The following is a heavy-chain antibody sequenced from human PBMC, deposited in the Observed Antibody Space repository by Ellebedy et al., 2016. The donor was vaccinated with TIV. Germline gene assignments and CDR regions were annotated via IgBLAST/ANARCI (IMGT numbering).Heavy chain of an antibody. CDR2: INPDSGGT. J-gene: IGHJ6*02. CDR3: ARVRRGSSGMDV. D-gene: IGHD6-13*01. CDR1: GYTFTSYY. Sequence: ASVKVSCKASGYTFTSYYLHWVRQAPGRGLEWMGWINPDSGGTNFAQKFQGRVTMTRDTSINTAYMHLSRLESDDTAVYYCARVRRGSSGMDVWGQGTTVTVSS. V-gene: IGHV1-2*02.